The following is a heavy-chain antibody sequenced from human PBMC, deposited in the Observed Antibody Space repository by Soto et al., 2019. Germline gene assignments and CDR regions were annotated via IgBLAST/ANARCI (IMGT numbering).Heavy chain of an antibody. Sequence: QVQLVQSGAEVRKPGASVTVSCRSSGDSFNDYYIHWVRQAPGQGFEWMGWINPNGGVTKYAQKFQGWVSMTRDTSIRTVYMQLSRLRSDDTALYYCARESGGATATLDYYYFYMDVWGTGTTVTVSS. D-gene: IGHD5-12*01. CDR2: INPNGGVT. J-gene: IGHJ6*03. CDR1: GDSFNDYY. V-gene: IGHV1-2*04. CDR3: ARESGGATATLDYYYFYMDV.